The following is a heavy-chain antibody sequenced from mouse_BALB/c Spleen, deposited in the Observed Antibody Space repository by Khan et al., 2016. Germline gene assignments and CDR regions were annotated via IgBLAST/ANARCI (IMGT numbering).Heavy chain of an antibody. J-gene: IGHJ4*01. V-gene: IGHV3-2*02. CDR2: ISYSGST. CDR3: ARTADTLDDAMDY. Sequence: EVQLQESGPGLVKPSQSLSLTCTVTGYSITSDYAWNWIRQFPGNKLEWMGYISYSGSTSYNPSLTRRTSITRDTSKNHFLLQLNSVTSEDTATYYCARTADTLDDAMDYWGQGTSVTVSS. CDR1: GYSITSDYA. D-gene: IGHD1-2*01.